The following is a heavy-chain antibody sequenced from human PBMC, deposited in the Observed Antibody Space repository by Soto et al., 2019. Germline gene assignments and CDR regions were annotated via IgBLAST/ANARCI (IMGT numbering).Heavy chain of an antibody. V-gene: IGHV3-53*01. CDR3: ANFEFV. Sequence: GGSLRLSCAASGFTFIGNWMHWVRQAPGKGLEWVSVIYSGGSTYYADSVKGRFTISRDNSKNTLYLQMNSLRAEDTAVYYCANFEFVWGQGTLVTVSS. CDR1: GFTFIGNW. J-gene: IGHJ4*02. D-gene: IGHD3-10*01. CDR2: IYSGGST.